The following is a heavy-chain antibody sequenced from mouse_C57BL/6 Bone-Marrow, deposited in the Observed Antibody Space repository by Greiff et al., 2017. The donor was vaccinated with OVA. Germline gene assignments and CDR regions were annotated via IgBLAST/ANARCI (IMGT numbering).Heavy chain of an antibody. Sequence: DVMLVESGGGLVKPGGSLKLSCAASGFTFSDYGMHWVRQAPEKGLEWVAYISSGSSTIYYADTVKGRFTISRDNAKNTLFLQMTSLRSEDTAMYYCARRRYYGSSLDYWGQGTTLTVSS. J-gene: IGHJ2*01. CDR2: ISSGSSTI. D-gene: IGHD1-1*01. CDR1: GFTFSDYG. CDR3: ARRRYYGSSLDY. V-gene: IGHV5-17*01.